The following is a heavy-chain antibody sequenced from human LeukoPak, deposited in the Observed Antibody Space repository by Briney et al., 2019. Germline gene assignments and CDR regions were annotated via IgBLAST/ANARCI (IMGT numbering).Heavy chain of an antibody. V-gene: IGHV3-74*01. D-gene: IGHD5-18*01. CDR1: GFTFSTYW. CDR3: ARGAEGHNYGEFDR. J-gene: IGHJ5*02. Sequence: GGSLRLSCAASGFTFSTYWMHWVRQAPGKGLVWVSRIKFDGSSTTYTDSEKGRFTISRDNAKNTLYLQMNSLRAEDTAVYYCARGAEGHNYGEFDRWGQGTLVTVSS. CDR2: IKFDGSST.